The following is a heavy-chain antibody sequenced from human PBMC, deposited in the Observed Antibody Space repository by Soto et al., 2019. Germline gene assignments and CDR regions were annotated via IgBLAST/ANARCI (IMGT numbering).Heavy chain of an antibody. J-gene: IGHJ4*02. D-gene: IGHD3-3*01. CDR3: TTDIYRKSYDFWSGPQIGGYYFDY. Sequence: SGGSLRLSCAASGFTFSNAWMSWVRQAPGKGVEWVGRINSKTDGGPTDYAAPVKGRYTISRDDSKNTLYLQMNSLKPEDTAVYYCTTDIYRKSYDFWSGPQIGGYYFDYWGQGTLVTVSS. V-gene: IGHV3-15*01. CDR2: INSKTDGGPT. CDR1: GFTFSNAW.